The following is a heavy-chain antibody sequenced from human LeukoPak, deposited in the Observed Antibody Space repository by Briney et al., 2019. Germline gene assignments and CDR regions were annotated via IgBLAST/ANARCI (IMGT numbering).Heavy chain of an antibody. CDR2: INPDSGGT. Sequence: ASVKVSCKASGYTFIDYYMHWVRQAPGQGLEWMGWINPDSGGTRYSQKFQGRVTMTRDTSINTVYMELSRLRSDDTAVYYCARPHDGGSYSNDAFDIWGQGTMVTVSS. V-gene: IGHV1-2*02. CDR3: ARPHDGGSYSNDAFDI. CDR1: GYTFIDYY. J-gene: IGHJ3*02. D-gene: IGHD1-26*01.